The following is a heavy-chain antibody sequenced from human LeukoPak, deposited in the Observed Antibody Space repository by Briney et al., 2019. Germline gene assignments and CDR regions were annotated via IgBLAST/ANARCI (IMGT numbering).Heavy chain of an antibody. D-gene: IGHD2-15*01. J-gene: IGHJ6*02. CDR2: INPSGGST. CDR3: ARIACSGGSCYSDYYYYYGMDV. V-gene: IGHV1-46*01. CDR1: GYTFTSYY. Sequence: AASVKVSCKASGYTFTSYYMHWVRQAPGQGLEWMGIINPSGGSTSYAQKFQGRVTMTGDTSTSTVYMELSSLRSEDTAVYYCARIACSGGSCYSDYYYYYGMDVWGQGTTVTVSS.